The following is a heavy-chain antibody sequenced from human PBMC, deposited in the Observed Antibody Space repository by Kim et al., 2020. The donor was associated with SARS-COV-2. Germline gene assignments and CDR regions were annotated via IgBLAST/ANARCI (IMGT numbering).Heavy chain of an antibody. Sequence: SETLSLTCTVSGGSISSYYWSWIRQPPGKGLEWIGYIYYSGSTNYNPSLKSRVTISVDTSKNQFSLKLSSVTAADTAVYYCARYYGVYNWFDPWGQGTLVTVSS. CDR3: ARYYGVYNWFDP. V-gene: IGHV4-59*13. CDR1: GGSISSYY. CDR2: IYYSGST. D-gene: IGHD4-17*01. J-gene: IGHJ5*02.